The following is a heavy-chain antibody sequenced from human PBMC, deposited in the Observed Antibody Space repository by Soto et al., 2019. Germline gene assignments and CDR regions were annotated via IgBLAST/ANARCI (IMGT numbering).Heavy chain of an antibody. CDR1: GFTFSSYG. D-gene: IGHD3-10*01. CDR2: ISYDGSNK. CDR3: AKDLITMVRGGIHYYYYGMDV. V-gene: IGHV3-30*18. Sequence: QVQLVESGGGVVQPGRSLRLSCAASGFTFSSYGMHWVRQAPGKGLEWVAVISYDGSNKYHADSVKGRFTISRDNSKNTLYLQMNSLRTEDTAVCYCAKDLITMVRGGIHYYYYGMDVWGQATTVTVSS. J-gene: IGHJ6*02.